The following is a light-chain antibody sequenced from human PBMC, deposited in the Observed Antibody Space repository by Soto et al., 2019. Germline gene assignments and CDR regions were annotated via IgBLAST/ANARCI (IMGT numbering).Light chain of an antibody. Sequence: GARVTITCRASQTISSWLAWYQQKPGKAPKLLIYKASTLKSGVPSRFSGSGSGTEFTLTISSLQPDDFATYYCQHYNSYSEAFGQGTKV. V-gene: IGKV1-5*03. J-gene: IGKJ1*01. CDR1: QTISSW. CDR2: KAS. CDR3: QHYNSYSEA.